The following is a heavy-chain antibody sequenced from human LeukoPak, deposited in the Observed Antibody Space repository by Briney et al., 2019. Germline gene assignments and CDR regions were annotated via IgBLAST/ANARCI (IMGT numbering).Heavy chain of an antibody. Sequence: GGSLRLSCVASGFTFKDYAMHWVRQAPGKGLEWVSGISWNSGSIGYADSVKGRFTISRDNAKNSLYLQMNSLRAEDTALYYCAKDRGYSGYGGYFDYWGQGTLVTVSS. D-gene: IGHD5-12*01. CDR3: AKDRGYSGYGGYFDY. J-gene: IGHJ4*02. V-gene: IGHV3-9*01. CDR2: ISWNSGSI. CDR1: GFTFKDYA.